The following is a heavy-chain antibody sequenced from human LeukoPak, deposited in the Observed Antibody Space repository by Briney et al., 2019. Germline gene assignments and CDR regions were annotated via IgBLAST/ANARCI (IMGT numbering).Heavy chain of an antibody. Sequence: ASVRVSCKASGDTLNTHIFTWVRQAPGQGLEWMGKITPIIDSSKYAPQFQGRLTITADKYTGTVYMDLTSLRSDDTAVYYCARVNLRGSQYNWFDPWGQGTLVTVSS. CDR3: ARVNLRGSQYNWFDP. V-gene: IGHV1-69*08. J-gene: IGHJ5*02. CDR2: ITPIIDSS. CDR1: GDTLNTHI. D-gene: IGHD3-10*01.